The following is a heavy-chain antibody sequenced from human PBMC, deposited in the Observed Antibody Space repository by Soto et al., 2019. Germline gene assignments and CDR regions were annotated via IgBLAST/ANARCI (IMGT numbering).Heavy chain of an antibody. CDR2: IWYDGSNE. CDR3: ARDRYSGGRSIDY. Sequence: QVQLVESGGGVVQPGRSLRLSCAASGFTFSSYGIHWVRQAPGKGLEWVAVIWYDGSNEYYADSVKGRFTISRDNSKNTLYLQMNSLRAEDTAVYYCARDRYSGGRSIDYWGQGTLVTVSS. CDR1: GFTFSSYG. V-gene: IGHV3-33*01. J-gene: IGHJ4*02. D-gene: IGHD2-15*01.